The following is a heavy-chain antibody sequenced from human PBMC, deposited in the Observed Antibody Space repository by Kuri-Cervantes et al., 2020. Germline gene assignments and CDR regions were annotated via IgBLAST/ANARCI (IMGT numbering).Heavy chain of an antibody. Sequence: LRLSCTVSGGSVSSGSYYWSWIRQPAGKGLEWIGRIYTGGSTNYNPSLKSRVTVSVDTSKNQFSLKLSSVTAADTAVYYCARVDYYDSSGYYWFGYFDYWGQGTLVTVSS. V-gene: IGHV4-61*02. CDR3: ARVDYYDSSGYYWFGYFDY. J-gene: IGHJ4*02. CDR2: IYTGGST. CDR1: GGSVSSGSYY. D-gene: IGHD3-22*01.